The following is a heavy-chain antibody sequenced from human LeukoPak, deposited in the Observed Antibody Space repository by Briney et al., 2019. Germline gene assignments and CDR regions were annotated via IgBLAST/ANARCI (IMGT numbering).Heavy chain of an antibody. CDR3: ASYRDSSSSGDCFDY. J-gene: IGHJ4*02. V-gene: IGHV1-2*02. CDR1: GYTFTGYY. D-gene: IGHD6-6*01. CDR2: INPNSGGT. Sequence: ASVKVSCKASGYTFTGYYMHWVRQAPGQGLEWMGWINPNSGGTNYAQKSQGRVTMTRDTSISTAYMELSRLRSDDTAVYYCASYRDSSSSGDCFDYWGQGTLVTVSS.